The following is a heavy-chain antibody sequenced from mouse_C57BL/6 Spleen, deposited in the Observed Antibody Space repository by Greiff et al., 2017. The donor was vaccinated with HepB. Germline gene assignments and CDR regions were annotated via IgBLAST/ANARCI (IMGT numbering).Heavy chain of an antibody. J-gene: IGHJ3*01. D-gene: IGHD2-5*01. V-gene: IGHV1-80*01. Sequence: QVQLQQSGAELVKPGASVKISCKASGYAFSSYWMNWVKQRPGKGLEWIGQIYPGDGDTNYNGKFKGKATLTADKSSSTAYMQLSSLTSEDSAVYFCARGKPEYYSTFAYWGQGTLVTVSA. CDR1: GYAFSSYW. CDR3: ARGKPEYYSTFAY. CDR2: IYPGDGDT.